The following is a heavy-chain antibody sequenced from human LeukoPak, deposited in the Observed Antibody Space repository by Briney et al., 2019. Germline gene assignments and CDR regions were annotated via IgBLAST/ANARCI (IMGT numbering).Heavy chain of an antibody. Sequence: GGSLRLSCAASGFTFCSYAMSWVRQAPGKGLEWVSAISGSGGSTYYADSVKGRFTISRDNSKNTLYLQMNSLRAEDTAVYYCAKVTRAWGAMDGVYWGQGTLVTVSS. J-gene: IGHJ4*02. V-gene: IGHV3-23*01. CDR3: AKVTRAWGAMDGVY. CDR1: GFTFCSYA. CDR2: ISGSGGST. D-gene: IGHD3-16*01.